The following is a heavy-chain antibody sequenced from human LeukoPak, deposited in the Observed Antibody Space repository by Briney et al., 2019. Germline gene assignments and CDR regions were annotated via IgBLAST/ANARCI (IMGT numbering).Heavy chain of an antibody. V-gene: IGHV1-18*01. CDR1: GYTFTSYG. CDR2: ISAYSGNT. D-gene: IGHD3-22*01. CDR3: ARTAGYDTVYYFDY. Sequence: ASVKVSCKASGYTFTSYGISWVRQAPGQGLEWMGWISAYSGNTNYAQKLQGRVTMTTDTSTSTAYMELRSLRSDDTAVYYCARTAGYDTVYYFDYWGQGTLVTVSS. J-gene: IGHJ4*02.